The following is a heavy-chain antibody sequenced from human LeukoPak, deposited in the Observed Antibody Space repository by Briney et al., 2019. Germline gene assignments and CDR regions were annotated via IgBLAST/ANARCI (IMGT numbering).Heavy chain of an antibody. J-gene: IGHJ6*03. CDR1: GFIFSGYW. V-gene: IGHV3-7*01. Sequence: PGGSLRLSCAASGFIFSGYWMTWVRQAPGKGLEWVASIKHDGSEAYYVDSVKGRFTISRDNAKNSLYLQMNSLRAEDTAVYYCAREGNSSSSYYMDVWGKGTTVTVSS. D-gene: IGHD6-13*01. CDR3: AREGNSSSSYYMDV. CDR2: IKHDGSEA.